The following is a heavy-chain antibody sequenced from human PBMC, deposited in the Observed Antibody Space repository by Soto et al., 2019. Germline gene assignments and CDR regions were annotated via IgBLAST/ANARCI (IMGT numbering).Heavy chain of an antibody. CDR3: ARPMWRPDYGGNSSYYYYYGMDV. V-gene: IGHV1-18*04. D-gene: IGHD2-21*02. CDR1: GYTFTSYG. J-gene: IGHJ6*02. CDR2: ISAYNGNT. Sequence: ASVKVSCKASGYTFTSYGISWVRQAPGQGLEWMGWISAYNGNTNYAQKLQGRVTMTTDTSTSTVYMELRSLRSDDTAVYYCARPMWRPDYGGNSSYYYYYGMDVWGQGTTVTVSS.